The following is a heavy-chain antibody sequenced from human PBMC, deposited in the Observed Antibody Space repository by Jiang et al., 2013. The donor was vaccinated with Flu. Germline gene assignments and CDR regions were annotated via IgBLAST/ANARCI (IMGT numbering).Heavy chain of an antibody. J-gene: IGHJ4*02. CDR1: GYTFTSYD. D-gene: IGHD1-7*01. V-gene: IGHV1-8*01. Sequence: SGAEVKNPGASVKVSCKASGYTFTSYDINWVRQATGQGLEWMGWMNPNSGNTRYTQKFQGRVTMTRDTSISTAYMELSSLRSEDTAVYYCVRGPTGTTDYWGQGTLVTVSS. CDR2: MNPNSGNT. CDR3: VRGPTGTTDY.